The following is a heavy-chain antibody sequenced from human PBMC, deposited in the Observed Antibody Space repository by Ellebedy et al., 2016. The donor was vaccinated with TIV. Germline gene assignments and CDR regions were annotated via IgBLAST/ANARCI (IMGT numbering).Heavy chain of an antibody. J-gene: IGHJ6*02. CDR1: GFTFSSYA. D-gene: IGHD2-21*01. CDR3: AKGTCGGDCYSGTYYYYYYGMDV. V-gene: IGHV3-23*01. CDR2: ISGSGGST. Sequence: GGSLRLXXAASGFTFSSYAMSWVRQAPGKGLEWVSAISGSGGSTYYADSVKGRFTISRDNSKNTLYLQMNSLRAEDTAVYYCAKGTCGGDCYSGTYYYYYYGMDVWGQGTTVTVSS.